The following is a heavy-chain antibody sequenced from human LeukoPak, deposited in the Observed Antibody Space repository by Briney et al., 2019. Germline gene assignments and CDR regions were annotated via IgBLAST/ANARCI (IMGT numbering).Heavy chain of an antibody. CDR3: ARCIVATVKYYYYGMDV. D-gene: IGHD5-12*01. J-gene: IGHJ6*02. Sequence: SVKVSCKASGGTFSSYGISWVRQAPGQGLEWMGRIIPILGIANYAQKFQGRVTITADKSTSTAYMELSSLRSEDTAVYYCARCIVATVKYYYYGMDVWGQGTTVTVSS. CDR2: IIPILGIA. CDR1: GGTFSSYG. V-gene: IGHV1-69*04.